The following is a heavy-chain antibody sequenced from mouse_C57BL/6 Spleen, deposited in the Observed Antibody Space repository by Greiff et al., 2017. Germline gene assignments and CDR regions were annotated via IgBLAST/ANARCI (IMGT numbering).Heavy chain of an antibody. CDR3: ASQGPTRGSSSWFAY. V-gene: IGHV1-9*01. CDR1: GYTFTSYW. Sequence: QVQLQQSGAELAKPGASVKLSCKASGYTFTSYWMHWVKQRPGHGLEWIGEILPGSGSTNYNEKFKGKATFTADTSSNTAYMQLSSLTTEDSAIYYCASQGPTRGSSSWFAYWGQGTLVTVSA. J-gene: IGHJ3*01. CDR2: ILPGSGST. D-gene: IGHD1-1*01.